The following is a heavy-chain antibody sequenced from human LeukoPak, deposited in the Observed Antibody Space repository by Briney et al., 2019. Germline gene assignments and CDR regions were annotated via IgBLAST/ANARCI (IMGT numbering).Heavy chain of an antibody. CDR3: AREESSTWYGAY. V-gene: IGHV3-53*01. CDR2: IYSGGST. CDR1: GFTVSSNY. Sequence: SGGSLRLSCAASGFTVSSNYMSWVRQAPGKGLEWVSVIYSGGSTYYADSVKGRFTISRDNSKNTLYLQMNSLRAEDTAVYFCAREESSTWYGAYWGQGTRVTVSS. J-gene: IGHJ4*02. D-gene: IGHD6-13*01.